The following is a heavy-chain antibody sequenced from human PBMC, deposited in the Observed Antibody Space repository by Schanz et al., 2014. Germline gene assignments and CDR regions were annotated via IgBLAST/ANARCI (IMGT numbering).Heavy chain of an antibody. V-gene: IGHV3-33*08. CDR3: VRDTDYHFDY. J-gene: IGHJ4*02. CDR2: IWYDGTDR. D-gene: IGHD4-17*01. Sequence: QVQLVESGGGLVKPGGSLRLSCAASGFTFSDNFMSWIRQAPGKGLEWVAVIWYDGTDRYYADSVKGRFSISRDNARNTLHLQMNSLRAEDTAVYYCVRDTDYHFDYWGQGTLVTVSS. CDR1: GFTFSDNF.